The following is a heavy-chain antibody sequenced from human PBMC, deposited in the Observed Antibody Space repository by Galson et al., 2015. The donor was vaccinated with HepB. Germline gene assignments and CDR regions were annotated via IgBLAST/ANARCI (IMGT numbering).Heavy chain of an antibody. J-gene: IGHJ4*02. V-gene: IGHV3-48*02. CDR1: GFTFSSYS. CDR2: ISSSSSTI. CDR3: ARTWDVLRYFDWLFDVDY. D-gene: IGHD3-9*01. Sequence: SLRLSCAASGFTFSSYSMNWVRQAPGKGPEWVSYISSSSSTIYYADSVKGRFTISRDNAKNSLYLQMNSLRDEDTAVYYCARTWDVLRYFDWLFDVDYWGQGTLVTVSS.